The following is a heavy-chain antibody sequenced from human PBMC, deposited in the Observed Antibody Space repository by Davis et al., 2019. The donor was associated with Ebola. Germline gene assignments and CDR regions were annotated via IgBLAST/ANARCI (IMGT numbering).Heavy chain of an antibody. CDR3: ARHPVVPAAPFDY. CDR1: GGSISSYY. Sequence: MPSETLSLTCTVSGGSISSYYWSWIRQPPGKGLEWIGYIYYSGSTNYNPSLKSRVTISVDTSKNLFSLKLSSVTAADTAVYYCARHPVVPAAPFDYWGQGTLVTVSS. V-gene: IGHV4-59*08. CDR2: IYYSGST. D-gene: IGHD2-2*01. J-gene: IGHJ4*02.